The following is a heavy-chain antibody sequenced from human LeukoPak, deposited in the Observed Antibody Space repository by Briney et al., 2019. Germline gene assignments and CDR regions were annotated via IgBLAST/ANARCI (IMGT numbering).Heavy chain of an antibody. CDR3: ARDIAARYYSPFDY. J-gene: IGHJ4*02. CDR2: ISYDGSNK. V-gene: IGHV3-30*04. Sequence: PGGSLRLSCAASGFTFSSYAMHWVRQAPGKGLEWVAVISYDGSNKYYADSVKGRFTISRDNSKNTLYLQMNSLRAEDTAVYYCARDIAARYYSPFDYWGQGMLVTVSS. CDR1: GFTFSSYA. D-gene: IGHD3-10*01.